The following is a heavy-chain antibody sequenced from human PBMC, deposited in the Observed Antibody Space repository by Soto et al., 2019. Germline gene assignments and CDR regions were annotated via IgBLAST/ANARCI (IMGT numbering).Heavy chain of an antibody. V-gene: IGHV3-30*14. Sequence: GGSLKLSCEASGFLFSTSTLNWVRRAPGKGLEWVAEISSRGTDIYYADSVKGRFTISRDNSKNTLYLLLDRVKSDDTAVYFCATLGRADYPPLAAWGQGTLVTVSS. J-gene: IGHJ5*02. D-gene: IGHD4-17*01. CDR3: ATLGRADYPPLAA. CDR1: GFLFSTST. CDR2: ISSRGTDI.